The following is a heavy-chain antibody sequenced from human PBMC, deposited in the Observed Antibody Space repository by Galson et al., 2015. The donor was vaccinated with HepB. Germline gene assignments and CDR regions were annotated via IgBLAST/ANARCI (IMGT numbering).Heavy chain of an antibody. J-gene: IGHJ4*02. D-gene: IGHD3-3*01. CDR3: ARSRVTIFGVVMSDFDY. CDR2: IDPSDSYT. CDR1: GYSFTNYW. Sequence: QSGAEVKKPGESLRISCKGSGYSFTNYWIIWVRQMPGKGLEWMGRIDPSDSYTNYSPSFQGHVTISADKSISTAYLQWSSLEASDTAMYYCARSRVTIFGVVMSDFDYWGQGTLVTVSS. V-gene: IGHV5-10-1*01.